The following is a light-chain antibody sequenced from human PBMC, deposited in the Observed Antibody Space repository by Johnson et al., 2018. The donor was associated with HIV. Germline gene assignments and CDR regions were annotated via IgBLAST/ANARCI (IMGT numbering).Light chain of an antibody. CDR1: SSNIGNNY. J-gene: IGLJ1*01. CDR3: GTWDSSLSAVP. Sequence: QAVLTQPPSVSAAPGQKVTISCSGSSSNIGNNYASWYQQVPGTAPKLLIYYNHKRPSGIPDRFSGSKSGTSANLDITGLQTGDEADYYCGTWDSSLSAVPFGTGTKVTVL. CDR2: YNH. V-gene: IGLV1-51*01.